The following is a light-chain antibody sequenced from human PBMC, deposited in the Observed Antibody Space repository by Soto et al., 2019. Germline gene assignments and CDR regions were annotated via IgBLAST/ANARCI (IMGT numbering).Light chain of an antibody. J-gene: IGKJ2*01. CDR3: QQYARPPYA. CDR1: QRISNSY. V-gene: IGKV3-20*01. Sequence: DIALTQSPGPLSLSPGERATLSCMASQRISNSYLAWYQQKPGQAPRLILYDASSRATGIPDRVIGSGSGTDCTLTISRLEPEDVAVYYCQQYARPPYAFCQGTKVDI. CDR2: DAS.